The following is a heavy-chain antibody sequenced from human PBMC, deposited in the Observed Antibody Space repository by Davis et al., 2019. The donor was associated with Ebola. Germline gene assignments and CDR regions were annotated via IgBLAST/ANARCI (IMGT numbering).Heavy chain of an antibody. Sequence: PGGSLRLSCAASGFTFSNAWMSWVRQAPGKGLEWVAVISYDGSNKYYADSVKGRFTISRDNSKNTLYLQMNSLRAEDTAVYYCAKEVTTVTYGWYFDLWGRGTLVTVSS. CDR2: ISYDGSNK. CDR1: GFTFSNAW. D-gene: IGHD4-17*01. J-gene: IGHJ2*01. CDR3: AKEVTTVTYGWYFDL. V-gene: IGHV3-30*18.